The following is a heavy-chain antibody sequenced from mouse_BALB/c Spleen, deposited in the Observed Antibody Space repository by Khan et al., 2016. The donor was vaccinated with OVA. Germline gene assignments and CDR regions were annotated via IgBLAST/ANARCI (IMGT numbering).Heavy chain of an antibody. CDR3: TPPHYFSYTLDY. D-gene: IGHD1-1*01. CDR2: INTYTGEP. CDR1: GYTFTNYG. J-gene: IGHJ4*01. Sequence: QIQLVQSGPELKKPGETVKISCKASGYTFTNYGMNWVLQSPGKALKWMGWINTYTGEPTYADDFKGRFAFSLETSASTAFLQINTLTNEDTATYYGTPPHYFSYTLDYWGQGTSVTVSS. V-gene: IGHV9-3-1*01.